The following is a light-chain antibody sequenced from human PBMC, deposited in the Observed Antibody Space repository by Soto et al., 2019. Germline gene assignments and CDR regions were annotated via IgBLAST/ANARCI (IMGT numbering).Light chain of an antibody. CDR2: EVS. CDR1: SSDVGIYNL. J-gene: IGLJ2*01. CDR3: SSYTSSNILV. V-gene: IGLV2-14*01. Sequence: QSVLTQPASVSGSPGQSITISCTGTSSDVGIYNLVSWHQQHPGKAPKLMIYEVSNRPSGVSDRFSGSKSGNTASLTISGLQAADEADYYCSSYTSSNILVFGGGTQLTVL.